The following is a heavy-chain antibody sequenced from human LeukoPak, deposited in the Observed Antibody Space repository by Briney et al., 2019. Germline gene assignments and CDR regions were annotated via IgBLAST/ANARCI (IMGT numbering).Heavy chain of an antibody. Sequence: KPGGSLRLSCAASGFTFSSYSMNWVRQAPGEGLEWVSSISSSSSYIYYADSVKGRFTISRDNAKNSLYLQMTSLRAEGTAVYYCARDSGYSYGSDYWGQGTLVTVSS. D-gene: IGHD5-18*01. V-gene: IGHV3-21*01. CDR1: GFTFSSYS. J-gene: IGHJ4*02. CDR3: ARDSGYSYGSDY. CDR2: ISSSSSYI.